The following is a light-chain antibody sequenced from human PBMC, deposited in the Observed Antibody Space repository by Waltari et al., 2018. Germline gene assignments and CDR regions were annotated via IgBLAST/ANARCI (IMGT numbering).Light chain of an antibody. Sequence: QTVVTQEPSFSVSPGATVTLTCGLTSGSVSSSYYPVWYQQTPGQAPRTLIYNPTPRSSGVPDRFSGSILGNKAALTITGAQADDESDYYCVLYMGSAMVFGGGTKLTVL. CDR3: VLYMGSAMV. CDR1: SGSVSSSYY. V-gene: IGLV8-61*01. CDR2: NPT. J-gene: IGLJ3*02.